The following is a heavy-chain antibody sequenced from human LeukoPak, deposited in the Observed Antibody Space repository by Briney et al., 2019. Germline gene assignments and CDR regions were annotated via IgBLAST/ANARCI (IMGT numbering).Heavy chain of an antibody. CDR3: ARGSAAPTATPFDY. CDR2: IYYSGGT. CDR1: GDSIRSYY. D-gene: IGHD2-15*01. V-gene: IGHV4-59*01. Sequence: SETLSLTCTVSGDSIRSYYWSWIRQPPGKGLEWIGYIYYSGGTNYNPSLKSRVTISVDTSKNQFFLRLSSVTAADTAVYYCARGSAAPTATPFDYWGQGTLVSVSS. J-gene: IGHJ4*02.